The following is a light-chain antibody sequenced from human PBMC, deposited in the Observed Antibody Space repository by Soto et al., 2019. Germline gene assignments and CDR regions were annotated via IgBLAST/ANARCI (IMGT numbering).Light chain of an antibody. CDR2: GAS. CDR3: QQYGSSFSIT. J-gene: IGKJ5*01. V-gene: IGKV3-20*01. Sequence: EIVLTQSPGTLSLSPGERATLSCRASQSVSSSYLAWYQQKPGQAPRLLIYGASSGATGIPDRFSGSGSGTDFTLTISRLEPEDFAVYYCQQYGSSFSITFGQGTRLEIK. CDR1: QSVSSSY.